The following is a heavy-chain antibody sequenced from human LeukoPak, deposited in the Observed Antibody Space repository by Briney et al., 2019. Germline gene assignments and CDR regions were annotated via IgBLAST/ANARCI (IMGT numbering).Heavy chain of an antibody. V-gene: IGHV1-2*02. J-gene: IGHJ5*02. CDR1: GYTFTGCF. Sequence: ASVKVSCKASGYTFTGCFIHYVRQAPGQGLEWMGWIDPNSDNIRYSETFKDRVTMTRDTSTNTAYMELSWLRSDDTAVYYCARSAYNYGYVYLDHWGQGTLVIVSS. CDR3: ARSAYNYGYVYLDH. D-gene: IGHD5-18*01. CDR2: IDPNSDNI.